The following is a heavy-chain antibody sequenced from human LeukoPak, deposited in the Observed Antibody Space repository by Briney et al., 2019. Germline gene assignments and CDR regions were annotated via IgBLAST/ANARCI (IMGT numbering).Heavy chain of an antibody. CDR2: INWNGGST. CDR1: GFTFDDYA. J-gene: IGHJ4*02. CDR3: ARDRIVGATSPGGY. Sequence: PGGSLRLSCAASGFTFDDYAMTWVRQAPGKGLEWVSGINWNGGSTGYADSVKGRFTISRDNAKNSLYLQMNSLRAEDTAFYYCARDRIVGATSPGGYWGRGTLVTVSS. D-gene: IGHD1-26*01. V-gene: IGHV3-20*04.